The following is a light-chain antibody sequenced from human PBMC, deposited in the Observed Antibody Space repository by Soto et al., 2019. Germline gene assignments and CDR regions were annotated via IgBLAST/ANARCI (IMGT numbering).Light chain of an antibody. CDR2: AAS. CDR1: QRVGPN. V-gene: IGKV3-15*01. J-gene: IGKJ1*01. CDR3: QQYDSLWA. Sequence: EILMTQSPASLSVSPGERVTLSCWASQRVGPNLAWYQHRPGHAPRLLIYAASTRAAGVPARFSGSGFGTQFTLTISSLQSEDSAVYYCQQYDSLWAFGQGTKVEIK.